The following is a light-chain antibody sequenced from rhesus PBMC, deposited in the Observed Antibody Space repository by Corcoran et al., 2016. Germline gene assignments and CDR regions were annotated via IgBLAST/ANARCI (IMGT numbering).Light chain of an antibody. Sequence: DIQMTQSPSSLSASVGDTVTITCRASQGISSYLNWFQQKPGKAPKTLMYAAASLESGVPARFSGSGSGTEFTLTISSLQPEDFAAYYCRQHNSYPYSFGQGTKVEIK. CDR2: AAA. CDR3: RQHNSYPYS. CDR1: QGISSY. J-gene: IGKJ2*01. V-gene: IGKV1-28*01.